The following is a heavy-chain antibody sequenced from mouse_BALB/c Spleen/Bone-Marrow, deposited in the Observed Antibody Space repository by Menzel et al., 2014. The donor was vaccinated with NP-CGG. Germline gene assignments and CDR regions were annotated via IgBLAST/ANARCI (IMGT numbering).Heavy chain of an antibody. D-gene: IGHD2-4*01. V-gene: IGHV3-6*02. CDR1: GYSITGGYF. CDR2: ISYDGSN. Sequence: EVKLVESGPGLVKPSQSLSLTCSVTGYSITGGYFWNWTRQFPGNKLEWMGYISYDGSNNYNPSLKNRISIIRDTSRNQFFLKLNSVTTEDTAEYFCTRALMIVTGPMDYWGQGTSVTVSS. J-gene: IGHJ4*01. CDR3: TRALMIVTGPMDY.